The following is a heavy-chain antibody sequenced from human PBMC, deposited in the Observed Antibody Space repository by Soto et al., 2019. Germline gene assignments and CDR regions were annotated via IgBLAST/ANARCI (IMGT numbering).Heavy chain of an antibody. V-gene: IGHV3-23*01. CDR1: GFTFSSYA. CDR3: AKLYGDYRLSYHFDY. Sequence: PGGSLRLACAASGFTFSSYAMSWVRQAPGKGLEWVSAISGSGGSTYYADSVKGRFTISRDNSKNTLYLQMNSLRAEDTAVYYCAKLYGDYRLSYHFDYWGQGTLVTVSS. J-gene: IGHJ4*02. CDR2: ISGSGGST. D-gene: IGHD4-17*01.